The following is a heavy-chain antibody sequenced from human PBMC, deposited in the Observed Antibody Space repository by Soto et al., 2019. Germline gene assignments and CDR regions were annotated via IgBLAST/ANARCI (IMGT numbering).Heavy chain of an antibody. V-gene: IGHV1-18*01. CDR2: ISAYNGNT. Sequence: QVQLVQSGAEVKKPGASVKVSCKASGYTFTSYGISWVRQAPGQGLEWMGWISAYNGNTNYAQKLQGRVTMTTDTSTSTAYMEPRSLRSDDTAVYYCARDNSHLLSYYDSSGRDAFDIWGQGTLVTVSS. CDR3: ARDNSHLLSYYDSSGRDAFDI. CDR1: GYTFTSYG. J-gene: IGHJ3*02. D-gene: IGHD3-22*01.